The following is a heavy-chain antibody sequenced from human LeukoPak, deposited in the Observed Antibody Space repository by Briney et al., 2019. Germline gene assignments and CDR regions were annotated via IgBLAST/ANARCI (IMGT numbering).Heavy chain of an antibody. CDR1: GLTFSSYG. CDR2: IWYDGSNK. D-gene: IGHD2-15*01. J-gene: IGHJ5*02. V-gene: IGHV3-33*06. CDR3: AKDRLWCSGGSCYSLSAGFDP. Sequence: GGSLRLSCAASGLTFSSYGMHWVRQAPGKGLEWVAVIWYDGSNKYYADSVKGRFTISRDNSKNTLYLQMNSLRAEDTAVYYCAKDRLWCSGGSCYSLSAGFDPWGQGTLVTVSS.